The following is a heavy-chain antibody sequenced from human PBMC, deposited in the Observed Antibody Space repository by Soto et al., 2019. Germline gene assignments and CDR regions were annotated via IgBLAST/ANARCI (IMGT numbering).Heavy chain of an antibody. Sequence: GASVKVPCKASGYTFTSYDINWVRQAAGQGLEWMGWISAYNGNTNYAQKLQGRVTMTTDTSTSTAYMELRSLRSDDTAVYYCARDEPTYYDFWSGPKDAFDIWGQGTMVTVSS. CDR2: ISAYNGNT. V-gene: IGHV1-18*01. CDR1: GYTFTSYD. D-gene: IGHD3-3*01. CDR3: ARDEPTYYDFWSGPKDAFDI. J-gene: IGHJ3*02.